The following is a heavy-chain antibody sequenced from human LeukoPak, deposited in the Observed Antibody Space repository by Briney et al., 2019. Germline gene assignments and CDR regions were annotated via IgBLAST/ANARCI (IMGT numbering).Heavy chain of an antibody. V-gene: IGHV3-23*01. CDR2: ISDSGGST. CDR1: GFTFSNYA. D-gene: IGHD3-9*01. Sequence: GGSLRLSCAVSGFTFSNYAMNWVRQAPGKGLEWVSTISDSGGSTYYADSVKGRFTISRDNSKNTLYLQMNSLRAEDTAVYYCAKGIYFDWLSYFDYWGQGTLVTVSS. CDR3: AKGIYFDWLSYFDY. J-gene: IGHJ4*02.